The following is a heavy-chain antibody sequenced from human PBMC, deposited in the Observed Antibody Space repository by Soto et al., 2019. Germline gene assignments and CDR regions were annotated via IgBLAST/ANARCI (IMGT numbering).Heavy chain of an antibody. CDR3: ARYYGDYKNYFDY. D-gene: IGHD4-17*01. J-gene: IGHJ4*02. CDR1: GGSISSSNW. V-gene: IGHV4-4*02. CDR2: IYHSGTT. Sequence: SETLSLTCAVSGGSISSSNWWSWVRQPPGKGLEWIGEIYHSGTTYNNPSLNSRVTLSVDTSKNQFSLKLNSVTAADTAVYYCARYYGDYKNYFDYWGQGTLVTVSS.